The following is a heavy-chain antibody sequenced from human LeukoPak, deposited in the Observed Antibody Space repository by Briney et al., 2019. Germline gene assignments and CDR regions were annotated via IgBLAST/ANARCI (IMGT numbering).Heavy chain of an antibody. D-gene: IGHD4-23*01. CDR3: ARGLEGYGGPFDY. J-gene: IGHJ4*02. CDR2: IYYSGST. Sequence: SETLSLTCTVSGGSISSGDYYWSWIRQPPGTGLEWIGYIYYSGSTYYNPSLKSRVTISIDTSKNQFSLKLSSVTAADTAVYYCARGLEGYGGPFDYWGQGTLVTVSS. V-gene: IGHV4-30-4*01. CDR1: GGSISSGDYY.